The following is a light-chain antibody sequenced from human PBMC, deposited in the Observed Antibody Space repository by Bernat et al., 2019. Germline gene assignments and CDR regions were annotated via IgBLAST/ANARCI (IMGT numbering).Light chain of an antibody. Sequence: DTVMTQSPLSLPVTPGEPASISCRSSQSLLHSNGYNYLDWYLQKPGQSPQLLIYLGSNRASGVPDRFSGSGSGTDFTLKISRVEAEDVGVYYCMQSIQTVSFGQGTRLEIK. CDR3: MQSIQTVS. CDR1: QSLLHSNGYNY. CDR2: LGS. J-gene: IGKJ5*01. V-gene: IGKV2-28*01.